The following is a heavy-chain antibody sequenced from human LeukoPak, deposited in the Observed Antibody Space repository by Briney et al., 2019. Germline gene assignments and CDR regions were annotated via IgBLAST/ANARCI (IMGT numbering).Heavy chain of an antibody. Sequence: SETLSLTCTVSGGSISSSSYYWSWIRQPAGKGLEWIGRIYTSGTTHYNPSLKSRVTMSVDTSKNQFSLKLSSVTAADTAVYYCAKLSTVTTSFDYWGQGTLVTVSS. CDR1: GGSISSSSYY. V-gene: IGHV4-61*02. CDR2: IYTSGTT. D-gene: IGHD4-17*01. CDR3: AKLSTVTTSFDY. J-gene: IGHJ4*02.